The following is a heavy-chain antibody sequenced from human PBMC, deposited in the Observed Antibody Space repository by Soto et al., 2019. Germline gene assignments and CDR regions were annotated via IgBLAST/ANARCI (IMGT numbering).Heavy chain of an antibody. D-gene: IGHD3-16*01. CDR3: AREKQRLVLSDTFDI. Sequence: QVQLVESGGGVVQPGGSLRLSCAASGFTFSSYAMHWVRQAPGKGLAWVAVISYDGSGKYYADSVEGRFTISRDNSKNPLYLQLNSLRAEDTAVFCCAREKQRLVLSDTFDIWGQGTMVTVSS. CDR2: ISYDGSGK. V-gene: IGHV3-30-3*01. J-gene: IGHJ3*02. CDR1: GFTFSSYA.